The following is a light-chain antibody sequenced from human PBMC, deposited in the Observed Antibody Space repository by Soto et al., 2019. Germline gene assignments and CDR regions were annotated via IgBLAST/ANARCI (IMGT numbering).Light chain of an antibody. CDR3: QQSYSTPRT. CDR1: QSISTY. J-gene: IGKJ2*01. CDR2: AAS. V-gene: IGKV1-39*01. Sequence: DIQMTQSPSSLSASVGARVTITCRASQSISTYLNWYQQKPGKAPKVLIYAASSLQSGVPSRFSGSGSGTDFTLTISSLQPEDFATYYCQQSYSTPRTFGQGTKLEIK.